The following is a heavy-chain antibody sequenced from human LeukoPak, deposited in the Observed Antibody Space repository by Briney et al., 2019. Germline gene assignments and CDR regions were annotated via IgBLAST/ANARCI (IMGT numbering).Heavy chain of an antibody. V-gene: IGHV5-51*01. Sequence: PGESLKISCKGSGYSFTSYWIGWVRQMPGKGLEWMGIIYPGDSDTRYSPSFQGQVTISADKSISTAYLQWSSLKASDTAMYYCARSPITIAVAGTADGMDVWGQGTTVTVSS. CDR3: ARSPITIAVAGTADGMDV. CDR2: IYPGDSDT. D-gene: IGHD6-19*01. CDR1: GYSFTSYW. J-gene: IGHJ6*02.